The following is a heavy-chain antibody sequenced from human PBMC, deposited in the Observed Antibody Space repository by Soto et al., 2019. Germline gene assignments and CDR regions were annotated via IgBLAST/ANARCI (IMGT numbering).Heavy chain of an antibody. CDR3: ATLPVIVVVPAAPAPLDY. CDR1: GGTFSSYT. Sequence: QVQLVQSGAEVKKPGSSVKVSCKASGGTFSSYTISWVRQAPGQGLEWMGRIIPILGIANYAQKFQGRVTITADKSTSTAYMELSSLRSEDTAVYYCATLPVIVVVPAAPAPLDYWGQGTLVTVSS. J-gene: IGHJ4*02. CDR2: IIPILGIA. D-gene: IGHD2-2*01. V-gene: IGHV1-69*02.